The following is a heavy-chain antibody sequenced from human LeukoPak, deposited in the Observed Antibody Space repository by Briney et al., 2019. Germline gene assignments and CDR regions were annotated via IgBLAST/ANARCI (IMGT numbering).Heavy chain of an antibody. D-gene: IGHD5-18*01. CDR3: ARHSGGYSYGHRSWFDP. CDR1: GGSISSSNYF. V-gene: IGHV4-39*01. Sequence: SETLSLTCTVSGGSISSSNYFWDWIRQPPGKGLEWIGSIYYSGSTYYNPSLKSRVTISVDTSKNQFSLKLSSVTAPDTAVYYCARHSGGYSYGHRSWFDPWGQGTLVTVSS. CDR2: IYYSGST. J-gene: IGHJ5*02.